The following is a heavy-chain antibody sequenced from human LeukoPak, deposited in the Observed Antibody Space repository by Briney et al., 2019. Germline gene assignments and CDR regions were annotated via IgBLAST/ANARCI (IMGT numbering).Heavy chain of an antibody. V-gene: IGHV3-23*01. CDR2: ISTSGDGT. J-gene: IGHJ2*01. CDR1: GFTFSSHG. CDR3: AKNLLGSGAYSWYFGL. D-gene: IGHD1-26*01. Sequence: GGSLRLSCAASGFTFSSHGMSWVRQTPGKGLEWVSSISTSGDGTVYADSVKGRVTISRDNSKNTLYLQMNSLRAEDTAVYSCAKNLLGSGAYSWYFGLWGRGTLVTVSS.